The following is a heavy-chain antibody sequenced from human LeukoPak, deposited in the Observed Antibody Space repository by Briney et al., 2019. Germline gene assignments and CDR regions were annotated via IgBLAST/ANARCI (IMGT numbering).Heavy chain of an antibody. D-gene: IGHD3-3*01. CDR3: ARDQYDTWSRRGNFDS. CDR1: GFTLGKYW. J-gene: IGHJ4*02. V-gene: IGHV3-7*03. CDR2: IKLDGSEK. Sequence: GGSLRLSCVASGFTLGKYWMSWVRQAPGKGLEWVANIKLDGSEKNYVDSVKGRFTISRDNTKNSLYLQMNSLRVEDTAVFYCARDQYDTWSRRGNFDSWGQGTLVIVSS.